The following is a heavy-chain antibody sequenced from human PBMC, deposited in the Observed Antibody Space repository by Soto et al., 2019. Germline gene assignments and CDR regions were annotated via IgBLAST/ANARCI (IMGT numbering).Heavy chain of an antibody. V-gene: IGHV4-39*01. D-gene: IGHD6-19*01. CDR2: IYYSGST. Sequence: YYWGWIRQPPGKGLEWIGSIYYSGSTYYNPSLKSRVTISVDTSKNQFSLKLSSVTAADTAVYYCAGGYSSGWCSGYYYYGMDVWGQGTTVTVS. CDR1: YY. CDR3: AGGYSSGWCSGYYYYGMDV. J-gene: IGHJ6*02.